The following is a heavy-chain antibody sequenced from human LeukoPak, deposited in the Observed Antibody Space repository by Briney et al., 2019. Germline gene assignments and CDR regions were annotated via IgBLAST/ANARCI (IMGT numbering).Heavy chain of an antibody. D-gene: IGHD4-17*01. Sequence: SETLSLTCVVSGDSITNGYWWSWVRQPPGKGLEWIGEIYHDGSTNYNPSLKSRVTIAVDKSKNQLSLKLSSVTAADTAVYYCGAGDSYYFDYWGQGTLVTVSS. V-gene: IGHV4-4*02. CDR3: GAGDSYYFDY. CDR1: GDSITNGYW. CDR2: IYHDGST. J-gene: IGHJ4*02.